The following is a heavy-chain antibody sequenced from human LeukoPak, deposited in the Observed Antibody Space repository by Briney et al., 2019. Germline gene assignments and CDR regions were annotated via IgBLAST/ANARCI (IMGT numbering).Heavy chain of an antibody. CDR1: GGSFSGYY. CDR2: INHSGST. CDR3: ARGYDYVWGSYRRQYDYFDY. J-gene: IGHJ4*02. Sequence: SETLSLTCAVYGGSFSGYYWGWIRQPPGKGLEWIGEINHSGSTNYNLSLKSRVTISVDTSKNQFSLKLSSVTAADTAVYYCARGYDYVWGSYRRQYDYFDYWGQGTLVTVSS. V-gene: IGHV4-34*01. D-gene: IGHD3-16*02.